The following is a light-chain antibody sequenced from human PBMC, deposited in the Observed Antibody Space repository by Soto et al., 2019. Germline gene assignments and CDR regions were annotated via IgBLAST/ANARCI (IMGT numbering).Light chain of an antibody. V-gene: IGLV2-23*01. CDR3: CSYAGSSTVV. CDR1: SSDVGSYNL. CDR2: EGR. J-gene: IGLJ2*01. Sequence: QSVLTQPASVSGSPGQSITISCTGTSSDVGSYNLVSWYQQHPGKAPKLMIYEGRKRPSGVSNRFSGSKSGNTASLTISVLQADDEADYYCCSYAGSSTVVFGGGTKLTVL.